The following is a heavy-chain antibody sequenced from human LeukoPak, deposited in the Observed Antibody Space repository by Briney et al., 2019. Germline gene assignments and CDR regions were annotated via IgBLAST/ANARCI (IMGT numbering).Heavy chain of an antibody. CDR3: AREYSSSRYGY. CDR2: INHSGST. D-gene: IGHD6-13*01. Sequence: SETLSLTCAVYGGSFSGYYRSWIRQPPGKGLEWIGEINHSGSTNYNPSLKSRVTISVDTSKNQFSLRLSSVTAADTAVYYCAREYSSSRYGYWGQGTLVSVSS. J-gene: IGHJ4*02. V-gene: IGHV4-34*01. CDR1: GGSFSGYY.